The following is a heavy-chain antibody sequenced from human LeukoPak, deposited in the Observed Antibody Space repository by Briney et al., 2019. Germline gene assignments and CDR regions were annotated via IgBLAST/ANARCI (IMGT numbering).Heavy chain of an antibody. CDR2: INPSGGST. J-gene: IGHJ4*02. CDR1: GYTFTSYY. CDR3: AGEGGSSSWEY. D-gene: IGHD6-6*01. V-gene: IGHV1-46*01. Sequence: AASVKVSCKASGYTFTSYYMHWVRQAPGQGLEWMGIINPSGGSTSYAQKFQGRVTMTRDMSTSTVYMELSSLRSEDTAVDYCAGEGGSSSWEYWGQGTLVSVSS.